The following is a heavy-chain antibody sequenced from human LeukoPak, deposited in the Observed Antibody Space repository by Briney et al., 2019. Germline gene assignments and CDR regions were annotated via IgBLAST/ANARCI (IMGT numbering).Heavy chain of an antibody. CDR1: GYSFTSYW. J-gene: IGHJ4*02. Sequence: KHGESLKISCKGSGYSFTSYWIGWVRQMPGKGLEWMGIIYPGDSGTRYSPSFQGQVTISADKSISTAYLQWSSLKASDTAMYYCAVYYDFWSGYRFFDYWGQGTLVTVSS. CDR2: IYPGDSGT. CDR3: AVYYDFWSGYRFFDY. V-gene: IGHV5-51*01. D-gene: IGHD3-3*01.